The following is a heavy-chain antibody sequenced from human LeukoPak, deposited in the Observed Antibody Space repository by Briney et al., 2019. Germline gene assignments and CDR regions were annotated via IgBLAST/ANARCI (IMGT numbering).Heavy chain of an antibody. J-gene: IGHJ6*03. D-gene: IGHD5-12*01. CDR3: AKGGGYEAQYYYYYLDV. V-gene: IGHV3-23*01. CDR2: ISGSGGST. Sequence: GGSLRLSCAASGFTFSSYAMSWVRQAPGKGLEWVSAISGSGGSTYYADYVKGRFTISRDNSKNTLYLQMKSLRAEDTAVYYCAKGGGYEAQYYYYYLDVWGKGTTVTISS. CDR1: GFTFSSYA.